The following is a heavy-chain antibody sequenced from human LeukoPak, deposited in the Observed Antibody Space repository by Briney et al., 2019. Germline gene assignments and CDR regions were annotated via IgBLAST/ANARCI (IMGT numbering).Heavy chain of an antibody. J-gene: IGHJ6*03. Sequence: GGSLRLSCAASGFTFDGYGMSWVRQAPGKGLEWVSAISGSGGSTYYADSVKGRFTISRDNSKNTLYLQMNSLRAEDTAVYYCAREQGPEKAIYDSYFTDVWGKGTTVTISS. CDR2: ISGSGGST. V-gene: IGHV3-23*01. CDR3: AREQGPEKAIYDSYFTDV. CDR1: GFTFDGYG.